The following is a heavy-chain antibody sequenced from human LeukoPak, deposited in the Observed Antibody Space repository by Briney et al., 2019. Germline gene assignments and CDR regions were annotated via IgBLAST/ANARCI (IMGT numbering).Heavy chain of an antibody. CDR3: AKGGLVHRFDP. Sequence: GGSLRLSCAASGFTFSSYSMNWVRQAPGKGLEWVSYISSSSSTIYYADSVKGRFTISRDNAKNSLYPQMNSLRADDTAVYYCAKGGLVHRFDPWGQGTLVTVSS. V-gene: IGHV3-48*01. J-gene: IGHJ5*02. CDR2: ISSSSSTI. CDR1: GFTFSSYS.